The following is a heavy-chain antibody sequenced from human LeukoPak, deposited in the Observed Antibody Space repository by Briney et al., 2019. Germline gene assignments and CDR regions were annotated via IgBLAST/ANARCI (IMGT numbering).Heavy chain of an antibody. CDR2: IYYTGST. CDR3: ARPSIPSAAASALDI. D-gene: IGHD2-2*01. Sequence: SETLSLTCTVSGGSISSYYWSWIRQPPGKGLEWIGYIYYTGSTNNTSLKSRVTMSVDTSKNQVSLKMTSVTVADTAVYYCARPSIPSAAASALDIWGQGTMVTVS. CDR1: GGSISSYY. J-gene: IGHJ3*02. V-gene: IGHV4-59*08.